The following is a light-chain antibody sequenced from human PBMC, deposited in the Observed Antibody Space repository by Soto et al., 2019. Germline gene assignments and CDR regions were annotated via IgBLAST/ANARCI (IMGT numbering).Light chain of an antibody. J-gene: IGLJ1*01. CDR3: QSHENSRTXFYV. Sequence: QSFLTQPPSVSGAPVQRVTISCSGSSSDIWACFDLHWYQQLPGTAPKLLIYGNTNRPSGFPGRFSGSKSGTSASLVISGLQAEDEADYYCQSHENSRTXFYVVGTGTKVXV. V-gene: IGLV1-40*01. CDR2: GNT. CDR1: SSDIWACFD.